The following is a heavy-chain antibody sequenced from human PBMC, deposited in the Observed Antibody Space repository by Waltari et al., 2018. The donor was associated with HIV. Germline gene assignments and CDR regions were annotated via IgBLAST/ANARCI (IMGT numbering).Heavy chain of an antibody. D-gene: IGHD4-17*01. Sequence: EVQLVESGGGLVQPGGSLRLSCAASRITFSSYWMSWVRQAPGKGLEWVANIKQDGSEKYYVDSVKGRFTISRDNAKNSLYLQMNSLRAEDSAVYYCARHYGDFEFDYWGQGTLVTVSS. CDR2: IKQDGSEK. CDR3: ARHYGDFEFDY. J-gene: IGHJ4*02. V-gene: IGHV3-7*01. CDR1: RITFSSYW.